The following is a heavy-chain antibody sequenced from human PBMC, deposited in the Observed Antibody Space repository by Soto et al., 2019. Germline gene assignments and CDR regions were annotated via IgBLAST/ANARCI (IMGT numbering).Heavy chain of an antibody. Sequence: QVQLVQSGAEVKKPGSSVKVSCKASGGTFSSYTISWVRQAPGQGLEWMGRIIPILGIANCAQKFQGRVTITADKSTSTAYMELSSLRSEDTAVYYCARETPPYCGGDCYSDYWGQGTLVTVSS. CDR1: GGTFSSYT. D-gene: IGHD2-21*02. CDR3: ARETPPYCGGDCYSDY. J-gene: IGHJ4*02. CDR2: IIPILGIA. V-gene: IGHV1-69*08.